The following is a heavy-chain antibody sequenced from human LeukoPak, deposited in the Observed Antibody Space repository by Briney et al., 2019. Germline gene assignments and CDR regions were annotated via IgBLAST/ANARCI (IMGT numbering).Heavy chain of an antibody. Sequence: GGSLRLSCAASGFTFSSYAMHWVRQAPGKGLEYVSAISSNGGSTYYANSVKGRFTISRDNARNSLYLQMNSLRAEDTAVYYCARGGYCSSASCYLDYWGQGTLVTVSS. CDR2: ISSNGGST. V-gene: IGHV3-64*01. CDR1: GFTFSSYA. CDR3: ARGGYCSSASCYLDY. J-gene: IGHJ4*02. D-gene: IGHD2-2*01.